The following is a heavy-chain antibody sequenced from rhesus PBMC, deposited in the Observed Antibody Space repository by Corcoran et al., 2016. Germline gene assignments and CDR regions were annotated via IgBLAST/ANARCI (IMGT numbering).Heavy chain of an antibody. CDR1: GGSISDSYR. CDR2: IYGSSTST. CDR3: ARDSYSSAWYYFDY. Sequence: QVQLQESGPGVVKPSETLSLTCAVSGGSISDSYRWSWIRQSPGKGLEWMGYIYGSSTSTKYNPSLKSRVTISKDTSKKQFSLKLSSVTAADTAVYYCARDSYSSAWYYFDYWGQGVLVTVSS. D-gene: IGHD6-31*01. J-gene: IGHJ4*01. V-gene: IGHV4S10*01.